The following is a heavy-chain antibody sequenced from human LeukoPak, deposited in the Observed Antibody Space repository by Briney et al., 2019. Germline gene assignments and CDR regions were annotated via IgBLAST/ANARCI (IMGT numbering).Heavy chain of an antibody. D-gene: IGHD1-26*01. V-gene: IGHV3-48*03. J-gene: IGHJ4*02. CDR1: GFTFSSYE. CDR3: ARDHDSGSYDY. CDR2: ISSSGSTI. Sequence: QAGGSLRLSCAASGFTFSSYEMNWVRQAPGKGLEWVSYISSSGSTIYYADSVKGRFTISRDNAKNSLYLQMNSLRAEDTAVYYCARDHDSGSYDYWGQGTLVTVSS.